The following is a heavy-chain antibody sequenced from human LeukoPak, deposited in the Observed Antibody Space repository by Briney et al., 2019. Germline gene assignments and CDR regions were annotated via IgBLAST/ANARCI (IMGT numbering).Heavy chain of an antibody. J-gene: IGHJ3*01. CDR2: INADGSTA. V-gene: IGHV3-74*01. Sequence: QPGGSLRLSCAASGFTFGNSWVHWVRQAPGKGLVWVSLINADGSTATYADSMKGRFTISRDNARNTLSLQMNSLTIEDTAVYYCVVVVEPPDSDGFDVWGQGTMITVSS. D-gene: IGHD1-14*01. CDR3: VVVVEPPDSDGFDV. CDR1: GFTFGNSW.